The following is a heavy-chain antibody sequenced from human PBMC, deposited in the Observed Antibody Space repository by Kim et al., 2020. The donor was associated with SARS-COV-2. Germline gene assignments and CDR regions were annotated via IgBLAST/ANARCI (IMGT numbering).Heavy chain of an antibody. CDR3: AKDRGGYKGFDY. J-gene: IGHJ4*02. D-gene: IGHD1-1*01. CDR2: ISYDGSNK. CDR1: GFTFSSYG. Sequence: GGSLRLSCAASGFTFSSYGMHWVRQAPGKGLEWVAVISYDGSNKYYADSVKGRFTISRDNSKNTLYLQMNSLRAEDTAVYYCAKDRGGYKGFDYWGQGTLVTVSS. V-gene: IGHV3-30*18.